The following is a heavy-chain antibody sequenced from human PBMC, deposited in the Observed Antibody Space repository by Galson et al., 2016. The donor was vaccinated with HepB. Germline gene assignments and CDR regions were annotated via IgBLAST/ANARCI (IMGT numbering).Heavy chain of an antibody. CDR2: ISSSSRYT. V-gene: IGHV3-11*06. Sequence: SLRLSCAASGFTFSDYYMSWIRQAPGKGLEWVSYISSSSRYTNHADSVKGRFTISRDNAKNSLFLQTNSLRVEDTAVYYCARRNQRGYSGYDAGYYYYGLDVWGQGTTVTVSS. CDR3: ARRNQRGYSGYDAGYYYYGLDV. J-gene: IGHJ6*02. CDR1: GFTFSDYY. D-gene: IGHD5-12*01.